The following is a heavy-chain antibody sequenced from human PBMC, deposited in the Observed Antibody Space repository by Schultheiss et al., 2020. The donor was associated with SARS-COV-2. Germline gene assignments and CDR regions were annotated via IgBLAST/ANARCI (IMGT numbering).Heavy chain of an antibody. CDR1: GFTFSDYS. V-gene: IGHV3-21*01. CDR3: ARARAEQHLPFSWGPIPHPTTWFDP. Sequence: GGSLRLSCAGTGFTFSDYSMNWVRQAPGKGLQWVSAITSSSSHTYYADSLKGRFTISRDNVKNSLYLQMNNLRVEDTAIYYCARARAEQHLPFSWGPIPHPTTWFDPWGQGTLVTVSS. D-gene: IGHD6-13*01. J-gene: IGHJ5*02. CDR2: ITSSSSHT.